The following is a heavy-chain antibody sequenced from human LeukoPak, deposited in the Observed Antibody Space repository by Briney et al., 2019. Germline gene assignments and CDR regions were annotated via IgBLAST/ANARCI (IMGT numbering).Heavy chain of an antibody. CDR2: ISSSGSSM. J-gene: IGHJ3*02. D-gene: IGHD3-22*01. Sequence: GGSLRLSCAASGFTFSSYGMKWVRQAPGKGLEWVSYISSSGSSMYYADSVKGRFSISRENAKNSLYLKMNSLRAEDTAVYYCARESGGGYYFDGFDIWGQGTMVTASS. V-gene: IGHV3-48*04. CDR3: ARESGGGYYFDGFDI. CDR1: GFTFSSYG.